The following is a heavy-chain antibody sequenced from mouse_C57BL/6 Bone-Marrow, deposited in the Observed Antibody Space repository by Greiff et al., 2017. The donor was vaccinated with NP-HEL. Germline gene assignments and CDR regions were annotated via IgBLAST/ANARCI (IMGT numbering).Heavy chain of an antibody. D-gene: IGHD1-1*01. CDR2: IDPNSGGT. CDR3: AGYCNGSRGWYFDV. J-gene: IGHJ1*03. CDR1: GYTFTSYW. Sequence: VQLQQPGADLVKPGASVKLSCKASGYTFTSYWMHWVKQRPGRGLEWIGRIDPNSGGTKFNEKFKTKATLTVDKPSSTAYMQLSSLTSEDSAVYYCAGYCNGSRGWYFDVWGTGTTVTVSS. V-gene: IGHV1-72*01.